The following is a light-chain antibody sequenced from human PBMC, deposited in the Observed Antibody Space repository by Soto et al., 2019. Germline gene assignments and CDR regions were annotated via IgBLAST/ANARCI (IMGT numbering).Light chain of an antibody. Sequence: PGERATLSCRASQSVSSNLAWYQQKPGQAPRLLIYGASTRATGIPARFSGSGSGTEFTLTISSLQSEDFAVYYCQQYNNWPPITFGQGTRLEIK. J-gene: IGKJ5*01. CDR3: QQYNNWPPIT. CDR2: GAS. CDR1: QSVSSN. V-gene: IGKV3-15*01.